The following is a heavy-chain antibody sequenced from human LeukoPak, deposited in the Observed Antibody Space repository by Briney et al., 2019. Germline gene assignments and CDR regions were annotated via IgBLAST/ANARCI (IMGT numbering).Heavy chain of an antibody. V-gene: IGHV4-39*01. J-gene: IGHJ5*02. D-gene: IGHD6-13*01. CDR1: GGSISSCNYY. CDR3: ARQASSSWFARFDP. Sequence: SETLSLTCTVSGGSISSCNYYWTWIRQPPGKGLEWIGTIYYSGNNYHNPSLKSRVTISVDTSKNQFSLKLSSVTAADTAVYYCARQASSSWFARFDPWGQGTLVTVSS. CDR2: IYYSGNN.